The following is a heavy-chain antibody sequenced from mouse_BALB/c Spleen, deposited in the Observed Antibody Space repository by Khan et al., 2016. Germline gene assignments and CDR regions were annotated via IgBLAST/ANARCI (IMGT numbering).Heavy chain of an antibody. V-gene: IGHV2-6-7*01. J-gene: IGHJ4*01. D-gene: IGHD2-3*01. CDR2: IWGDGST. CDR3: ARDSDGYSYAMDY. CDR1: GFSLTGYG. Sequence: QVQLKESGPGLVAPSQSLSITCTVSGFSLTGYGVNWARQPPGKGLEWLGMIWGDGSTDYNSALKSRLSISKDNSKSQVFLKMNSLQTDDTASYYCARDSDGYSYAMDYWGQGTSVTVSS.